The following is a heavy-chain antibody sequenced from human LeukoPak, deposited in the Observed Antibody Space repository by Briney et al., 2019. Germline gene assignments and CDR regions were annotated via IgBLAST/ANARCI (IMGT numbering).Heavy chain of an antibody. CDR3: ARDLEGAPRTYYMDV. CDR1: GGSISSGGYY. CDR2: IYHSGST. J-gene: IGHJ6*03. Sequence: SETLSLTCTVSGGSISSGGYYWSWIRQPPGKGLEWIGYIYHSGSTYYNPSLKSRLTISVDTSKNQFSLKLSSVTAADTAVYYCARDLEGAPRTYYMDVWGKGTTVTVSS. D-gene: IGHD3-16*01. V-gene: IGHV4-30-2*01.